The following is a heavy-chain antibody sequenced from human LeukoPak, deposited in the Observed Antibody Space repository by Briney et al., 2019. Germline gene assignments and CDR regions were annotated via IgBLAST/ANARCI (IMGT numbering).Heavy chain of an antibody. D-gene: IGHD2-2*01. J-gene: IGHJ5*02. V-gene: IGHV4-34*01. CDR1: GGSFSGYY. CDR3: ARSPSYCSSTSCYPSRSPHWFDL. Sequence: KPAETLSLTCAVYGGSFSGYYRSWIRQPPGKGLEWIGEINHSGSTNYNPSLKSRVTISVETSKNQFSLKLSSVTAADTAVYYCARSPSYCSSTSCYPSRSPHWFDLWGQGALVTVSS. CDR2: INHSGST.